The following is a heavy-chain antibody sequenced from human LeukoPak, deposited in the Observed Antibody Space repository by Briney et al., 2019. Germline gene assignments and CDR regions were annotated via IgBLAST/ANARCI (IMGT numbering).Heavy chain of an antibody. CDR3: AKSLGGNWHDAFDI. CDR2: IRYDGSNK. V-gene: IGHV3-30*02. CDR1: GFTFSLYA. D-gene: IGHD4-23*01. J-gene: IGHJ3*02. Sequence: GGSLRLSCAASGFTFSLYAMHWVRQAPGKGLEWVAFIRYDGSNKYYADSVKGRFTISRDNSQNTLYLQMNSLRTEDTAVYYCAKSLGGNWHDAFDIWGQGTMVTVSS.